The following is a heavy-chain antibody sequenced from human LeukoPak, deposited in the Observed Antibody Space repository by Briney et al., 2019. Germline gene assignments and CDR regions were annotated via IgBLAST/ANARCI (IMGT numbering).Heavy chain of an antibody. Sequence: SETLSLTCAVYGGSFSGYYWSWIRQPPGKGLEWIGEINHSGSTNYNPSLKSRVTISVDMSKNQFSLKLSSVTAADTAVYYCARGGTPVYYDSSGYQNWFDPWGQGTLVTVSS. J-gene: IGHJ5*02. D-gene: IGHD3-22*01. CDR3: ARGGTPVYYDSSGYQNWFDP. V-gene: IGHV4-34*01. CDR1: GGSFSGYY. CDR2: INHSGST.